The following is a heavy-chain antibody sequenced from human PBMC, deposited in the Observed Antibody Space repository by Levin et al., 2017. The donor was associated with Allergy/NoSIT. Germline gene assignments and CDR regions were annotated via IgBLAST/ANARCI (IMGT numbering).Heavy chain of an antibody. CDR2: ISGSGGST. CDR3: AKDLVVAAITRYYFDY. V-gene: IGHV3-23*01. Sequence: GESLKISCAASGFTFSSYAMSWVRQAPGKGLEWVSGISGSGGSTYHADSVKGRFTISRDNSKNTLYLHMNSLRAEDTAVYYCAKDLVVAAITRYYFDYWGQGTLVTVSS. D-gene: IGHD5-12*01. J-gene: IGHJ4*02. CDR1: GFTFSSYA.